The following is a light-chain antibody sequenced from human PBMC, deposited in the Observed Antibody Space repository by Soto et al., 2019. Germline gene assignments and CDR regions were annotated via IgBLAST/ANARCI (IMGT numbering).Light chain of an antibody. V-gene: IGKV3D-15*01. J-gene: IGKJ1*01. CDR1: QSVSSN. CDR3: QQYHSWPPRT. Sequence: EIVMTQSPTILSVSPGERATLSCRASQSVSSNLAWYQQKPGQAPRLLIYGVYTRPPGIPARFSGSGSGTEFTLTISSLQSEDFAVYYCQQYHSWPPRTFAQGTKVDIK. CDR2: GVY.